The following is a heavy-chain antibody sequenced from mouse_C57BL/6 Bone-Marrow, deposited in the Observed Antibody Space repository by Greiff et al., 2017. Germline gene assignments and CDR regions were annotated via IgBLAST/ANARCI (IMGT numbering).Heavy chain of an antibody. J-gene: IGHJ1*03. CDR3: TRSATTVVAHWYFDV. CDR2: IDPETGGT. D-gene: IGHD1-1*01. Sequence: QVQLQQSGAELVRPGASVTLSCKASGYTFTDYEMHWVKQTPVHGLEWIGAIDPETGGTAYNQKFKGKAILTADKSSSTAYMELRSLTSEDSAVYYCTRSATTVVAHWYFDVWGTGTTVTVSS. CDR1: GYTFTDYE. V-gene: IGHV1-15*01.